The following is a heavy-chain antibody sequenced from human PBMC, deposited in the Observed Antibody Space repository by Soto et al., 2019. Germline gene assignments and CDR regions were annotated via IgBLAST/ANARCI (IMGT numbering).Heavy chain of an antibody. CDR1: GFSFRSYA. CDR2: ISNDGSNN. CDR3: AIYRKKLVLWYFDP. V-gene: IGHV3-30*04. Sequence: QVQMVESGGGVVQPGKSLRLSCAASGFSFRSYAMHWVRQAPGKGLEWVAVISNDGSNNLYADSVKGRFTISRDNSKNNLYLQMDSLTIEDTAVYYWAIYRKKLVLWYFDPWGQGTLVTVSS. D-gene: IGHD6-6*01. J-gene: IGHJ5*02.